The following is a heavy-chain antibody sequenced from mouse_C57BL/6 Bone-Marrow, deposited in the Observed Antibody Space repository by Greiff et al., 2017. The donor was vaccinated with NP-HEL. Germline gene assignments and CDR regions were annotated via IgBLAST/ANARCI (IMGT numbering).Heavy chain of an antibody. CDR2: IYPRSGNT. J-gene: IGHJ2*01. CDR1: GYTFTSYG. V-gene: IGHV1-81*01. D-gene: IGHD4-1*01. Sequence: QVHVKQSGAELARPGASVKLSCKASGYTFTSYGISWVKQRTGQGLEWIGEIYPRSGNTYYNEKFKGKATLTADKSSSTAYMELRSLTSEDSAVYFCARGGYWDGGYWGQGTTLTVSS. CDR3: ARGGYWDGGY.